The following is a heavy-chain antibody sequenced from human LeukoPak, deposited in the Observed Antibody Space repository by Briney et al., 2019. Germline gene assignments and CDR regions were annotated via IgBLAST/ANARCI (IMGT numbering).Heavy chain of an antibody. D-gene: IGHD6-19*01. CDR2: IYYSGSN. V-gene: IGHV4-59*08. Sequence: SETLSLTCTVSGGSISSYYWSWIRQPPGKGLEWIGYIYYSGSNNYNPSLKSRVTISVDTSKNQFSLKLSSVTAGDTAVYYCARHVGIAVAEFDYWGQGTLVTVSS. J-gene: IGHJ4*02. CDR1: GGSISSYY. CDR3: ARHVGIAVAEFDY.